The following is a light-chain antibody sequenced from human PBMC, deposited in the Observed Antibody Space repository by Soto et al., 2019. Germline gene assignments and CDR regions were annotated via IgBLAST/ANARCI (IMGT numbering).Light chain of an antibody. Sequence: EKVMTQSPATLSVSPGERATLSCRASQSVSNNLTWYQQKPGQPPRLLIYGASTRATGVPGRFSGSGSGTEFTLTIGSLQSEDFAVYYCQQYNDWWTFGQGTKVDIK. CDR3: QQYNDWWT. J-gene: IGKJ1*01. CDR1: QSVSNN. V-gene: IGKV3-15*01. CDR2: GAS.